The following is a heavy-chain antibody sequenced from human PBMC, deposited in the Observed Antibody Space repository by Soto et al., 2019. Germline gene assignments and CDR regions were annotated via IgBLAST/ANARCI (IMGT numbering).Heavy chain of an antibody. CDR2: ISYSGST. D-gene: IGHD3-3*01. CDR3: AASISIFGVVPF. V-gene: IGHV4-59*01. J-gene: IGHJ4*02. CDR1: DGSINSYY. Sequence: PSETLSLTCTVFDGSINSYYWSWIRQPPGKGLEWIGYISYSGSTSYNPSLKSRVTISLDTSKTQFSLELRSVTAADTAVYYCAASISIFGVVPFWGQGTLVTVSS.